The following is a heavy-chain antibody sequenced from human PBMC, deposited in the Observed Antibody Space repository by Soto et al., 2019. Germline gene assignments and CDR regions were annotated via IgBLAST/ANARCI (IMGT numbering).Heavy chain of an antibody. V-gene: IGHV1-69*13. CDR3: AGDKERHYRVWDYYYYWGIDV. J-gene: IGHJ6*02. D-gene: IGHD6-13*01. CDR1: GGTFSSYA. CDR2: IIPIFGTA. Sequence: SVKVSCKASGGTFSSYAISWVRQAPGQGLEWMGGIIPIFGTANYAQKFQGRVTITADESTSTAYMELSSLRSEDTAVYYCAGDKERHYRVWDYYYYWGIDVWGQGTTVTVSS.